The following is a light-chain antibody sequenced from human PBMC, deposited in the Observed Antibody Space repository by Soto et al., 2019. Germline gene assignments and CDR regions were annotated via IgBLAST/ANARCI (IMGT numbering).Light chain of an antibody. Sequence: DLQMTQSPSSLSASVGDRVTITCRASQDIYNYLAWYKQRPGQVPELLIYHASTLQSGVPSRFSGSGSGTDFTLTISSLQPEDVATYYCQKYYSAVFTFGPGTKVDIK. CDR3: QKYYSAVFT. CDR1: QDIYNY. J-gene: IGKJ3*01. CDR2: HAS. V-gene: IGKV1-27*01.